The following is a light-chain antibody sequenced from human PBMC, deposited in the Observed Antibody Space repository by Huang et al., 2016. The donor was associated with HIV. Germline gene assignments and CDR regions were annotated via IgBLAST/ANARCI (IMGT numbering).Light chain of an antibody. CDR3: QQLNGYPLT. J-gene: IGKJ4*01. CDR1: QGISSY. V-gene: IGKV1-9*01. Sequence: IQLTQSPSSLSASVGDRVTISCRASQGISSYLAWYQQKPGKAPKLLIYAASTLQSGFPSRVSGSGSGTECTLSITSLQPEDFATYYCQQLNGYPLTFGGGTKVEIK. CDR2: AAS.